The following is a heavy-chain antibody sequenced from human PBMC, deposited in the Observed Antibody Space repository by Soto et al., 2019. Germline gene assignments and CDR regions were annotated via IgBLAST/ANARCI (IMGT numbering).Heavy chain of an antibody. CDR1: GGSIRGYY. D-gene: IGHD2-2*01. Sequence: SETMYLTCTVSGGSIRGYYWSGIRQSAGMGLEWIGRMHTSGSTNYNPSLKSRVTFSVDMSKNQISLKLTSVTAADTALYYCVRASMPKAHFDSWGQGTLVTVSS. J-gene: IGHJ4*02. CDR3: VRASMPKAHFDS. V-gene: IGHV4-4*07. CDR2: MHTSGST.